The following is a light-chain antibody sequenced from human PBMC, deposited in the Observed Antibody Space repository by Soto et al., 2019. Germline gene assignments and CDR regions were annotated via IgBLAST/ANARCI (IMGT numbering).Light chain of an antibody. J-gene: IGKJ2*01. CDR1: QSISSW. CDR2: KAS. Sequence: DIQMTQSPSTLSASVGDRVTITCRASQSISSWLAWYQQKPGKAPKLLIYKASSSESGVPSRFSGSGSGTEFTLTISSLQPDDFATYYCQQYNGSPNTFGQGTKLEIK. CDR3: QQYNGSPNT. V-gene: IGKV1-5*03.